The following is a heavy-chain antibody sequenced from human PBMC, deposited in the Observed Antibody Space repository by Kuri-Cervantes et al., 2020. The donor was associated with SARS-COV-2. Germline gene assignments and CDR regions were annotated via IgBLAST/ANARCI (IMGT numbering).Heavy chain of an antibody. CDR1: GFTFSGHW. CDR3: ARGWELLDY. CDR2: IRQDGSDK. J-gene: IGHJ4*02. V-gene: IGHV3-7*01. D-gene: IGHD1-26*01. Sequence: GESLKISCAASGFTFSGHWIHWVRQVPGKGLEWVAVIRQDGSDKSYVDSVKGRFTISRDNAKNSLFLQMNSLRAEDTAVYYCARGWELLDYWGQGTLVTVSS.